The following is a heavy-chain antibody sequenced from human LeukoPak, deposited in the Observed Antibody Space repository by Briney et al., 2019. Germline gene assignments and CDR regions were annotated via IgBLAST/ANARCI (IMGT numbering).Heavy chain of an antibody. Sequence: GASVKVSCKASGYTFTDYYIHWVRQAPGQGLEWMGWINPNSGDTNYAQNFQDRVTLTSDTSISTAYMELTNLRSDDTAVYYCARPNGAYYNWFDPWGQGTLVTVSS. J-gene: IGHJ5*02. CDR3: ARPNGAYYNWFDP. V-gene: IGHV1-2*02. D-gene: IGHD2-8*01. CDR1: GYTFTDYY. CDR2: INPNSGDT.